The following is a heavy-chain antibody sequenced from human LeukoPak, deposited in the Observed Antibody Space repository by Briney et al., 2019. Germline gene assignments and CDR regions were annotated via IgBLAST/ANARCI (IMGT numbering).Heavy chain of an antibody. Sequence: GESLKISCKGSGYSFTTYWIGWVRQMPGKGLEWMGVIYPYDSDTRYSPSFQGQVSISVDKSISTAYLQWSSLKASDTAMFYCARLGYRSSGLCYGGDYWGQGTLVTVSS. CDR3: ARLGYRSSGLCYGGDY. CDR1: GYSFTTYW. CDR2: IYPYDSDT. D-gene: IGHD2-15*01. V-gene: IGHV5-51*01. J-gene: IGHJ4*02.